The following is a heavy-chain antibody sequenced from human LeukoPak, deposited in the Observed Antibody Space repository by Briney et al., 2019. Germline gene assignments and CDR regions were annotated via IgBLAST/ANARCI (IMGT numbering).Heavy chain of an antibody. Sequence: PGGSLRLSCAASGFTFSSYAMHWVRQAPGKGLEWVAVISYDGSNKYYADSVKGRFTISRDNAKNSLYLQMNSLRDEDTAVYYCARASGERQALDYWGQGTLVTVSS. J-gene: IGHJ4*02. CDR1: GFTFSSYA. CDR2: ISYDGSNK. D-gene: IGHD1-1*01. CDR3: ARASGERQALDY. V-gene: IGHV3-30-3*01.